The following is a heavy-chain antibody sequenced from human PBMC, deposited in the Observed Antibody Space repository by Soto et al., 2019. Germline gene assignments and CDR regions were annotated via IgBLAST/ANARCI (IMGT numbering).Heavy chain of an antibody. Sequence: GSVKVYCKASGYTFTGYYMHWGRQAPGQGLKWMGWINPNSGGTNYAQEFRCRVTLTRDTSISTAYMELSRLRSDDTALYYCARDYGDAFDIWGQGTMVTVSS. CDR3: ARDYGDAFDI. J-gene: IGHJ3*02. V-gene: IGHV1-2*02. CDR2: INPNSGGT. D-gene: IGHD4-17*01. CDR1: GYTFTGYY.